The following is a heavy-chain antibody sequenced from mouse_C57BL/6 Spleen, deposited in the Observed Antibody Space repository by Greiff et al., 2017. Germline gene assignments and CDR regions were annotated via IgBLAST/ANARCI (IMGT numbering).Heavy chain of an antibody. CDR1: GYTFTDYN. V-gene: IGHV1-18*01. CDR3: ARYYYGSSYWYFDV. Sequence: VQLQQSGPELVKPGASVKIPCKASGYTFTDYNMDWVKQSHGKSLEWIGDINPNNGGTIYNQKFKGKATLTVDKSSSTAYMALRSLTSEDTAVYYCARYYYGSSYWYFDVWGTGTTVTVSS. J-gene: IGHJ1*03. D-gene: IGHD1-1*01. CDR2: INPNNGGT.